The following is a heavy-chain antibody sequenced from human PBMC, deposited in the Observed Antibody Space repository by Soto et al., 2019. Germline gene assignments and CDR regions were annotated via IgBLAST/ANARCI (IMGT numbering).Heavy chain of an antibody. J-gene: IGHJ5*02. D-gene: IGHD6-13*01. CDR3: ARRPHSSSWYLFRYWFDP. CDR2: IIPIFGTA. CDR1: GGTFSSYA. V-gene: IGHV1-69*12. Sequence: QVQLVQSGAEVKKPGSSVKVSCKASGGTFSSYAISWVRQAPGQGLEWRGGIIPIFGTANYAQKFQGRVTITADESTSTAYMELSSLRSEDTAVYYCARRPHSSSWYLFRYWFDPWGQGTLVTVSS.